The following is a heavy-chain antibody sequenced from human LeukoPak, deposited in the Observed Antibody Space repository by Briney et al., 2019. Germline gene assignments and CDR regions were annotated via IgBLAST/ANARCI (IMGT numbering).Heavy chain of an antibody. J-gene: IGHJ5*02. D-gene: IGHD3-10*01. V-gene: IGHV3-7*01. Sequence: GGSLRLSCAASGFTFKTYSMSWVRQAPGKGLEWVASIKEDGSEKYYVDSVKGRFTISRDNAKNSLYLQMKSLRAEDTAVYYCARSRIRATYGYASGYYYNPAVWFDPWGQGTLVTVSS. CDR2: IKEDGSEK. CDR1: GFTFKTYS. CDR3: ARSRIRATYGYASGYYYNPAVWFDP.